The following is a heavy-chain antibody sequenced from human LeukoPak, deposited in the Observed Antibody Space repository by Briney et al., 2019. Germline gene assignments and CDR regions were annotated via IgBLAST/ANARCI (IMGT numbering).Heavy chain of an antibody. V-gene: IGHV1-2*04. J-gene: IGHJ4*02. CDR2: INPNSGGT. Sequence: ASVTVSFKASGYTFTVYYMHWVRQAPGQGLEWMGWINPNSGGTNYAQKFQGWVTMTRDTSISTAYMELSRLRSDDTAVYYCARDVAAAGPPYFDYWGQGTLVTVSS. CDR1: GYTFTVYY. CDR3: ARDVAAAGPPYFDY. D-gene: IGHD6-13*01.